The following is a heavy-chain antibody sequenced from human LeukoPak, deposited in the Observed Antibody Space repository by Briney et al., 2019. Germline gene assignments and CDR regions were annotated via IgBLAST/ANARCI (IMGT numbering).Heavy chain of an antibody. Sequence: SETLSLTCAVYGGSFSGYYWSWIRQPPGKGLEWIGEINHSGSTNYNPSLKSRATISVDTSKNQFSLKLSSVTAADTAVYYCASAGIAAAGTPYAFDIWGQGTMVTVSS. CDR1: GGSFSGYY. CDR3: ASAGIAAAGTPYAFDI. J-gene: IGHJ3*02. V-gene: IGHV4-34*01. CDR2: INHSGST. D-gene: IGHD6-13*01.